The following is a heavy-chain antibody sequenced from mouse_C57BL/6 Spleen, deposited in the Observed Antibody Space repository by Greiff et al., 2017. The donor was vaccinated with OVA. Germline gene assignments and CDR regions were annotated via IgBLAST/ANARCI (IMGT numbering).Heavy chain of an antibody. CDR3: ARHEDDDGYYRYFDY. V-gene: IGHV1-62-2*01. CDR1: GYTFTEYT. J-gene: IGHJ2*01. D-gene: IGHD2-3*01. Sequence: VQLVESGAELVKPGASVKLSCKASGYTFTEYTIHWVKQRSGQGLEWIGWFYPGSGSIKYNEKFKDKATLTADKSSSTVYMELSRLTSEDSAVYFCARHEDDDGYYRYFDYWGQGTTLTVSS. CDR2: FYPGSGSI.